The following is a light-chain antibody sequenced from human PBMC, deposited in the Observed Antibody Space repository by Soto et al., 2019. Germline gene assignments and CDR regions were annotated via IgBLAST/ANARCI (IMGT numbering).Light chain of an antibody. V-gene: IGLV2-23*01. CDR3: CSYVGSDTYVI. CDR2: EGR. CDR1: SSDVGGYIL. Sequence: QSALTQPASVSGSPGQSITISCTGTSSDVGGYILVSWYQKHPGKAPKLMIYEGRKRPSGVSDRFSGSKSGNTASLTISGLQAEDEAHYYCCSYVGSDTYVIFGGWTKLTVL. J-gene: IGLJ2*01.